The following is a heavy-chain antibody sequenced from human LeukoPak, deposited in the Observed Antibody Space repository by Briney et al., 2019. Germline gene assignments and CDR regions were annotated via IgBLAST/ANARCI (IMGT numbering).Heavy chain of an antibody. V-gene: IGHV1-2*02. D-gene: IGHD2-2*01. J-gene: IGHJ4*02. CDR3: ARDTAFIGYCSSTSCYPPYYFDY. CDR2: INPNSGGT. Sequence: ASVKVSSTASGYTFTGYYMHWVRQAPGQGLEWMGGINPNSGGTNYAQKFQGRVTMTRDTSISTAYMELSRLRSDDTAVYYCARDTAFIGYCSSTSCYPPYYFDYWGQGTLVTVSS. CDR1: GYTFTGYY.